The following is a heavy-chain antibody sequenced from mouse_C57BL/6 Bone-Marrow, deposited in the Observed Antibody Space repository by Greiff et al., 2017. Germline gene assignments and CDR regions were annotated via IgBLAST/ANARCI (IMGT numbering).Heavy chain of an antibody. CDR2: IYPGSGST. D-gene: IGHD1-1*01. CDR3: ARLELIYYYGSGYFDV. Sequence: QVQLQQPGAELVKPGASVKMSCKASGYTFTSYWITWVKQRPGQGLEWIGDIYPGSGSTNYNEKFKSKATLTVDTSSSTAYMQLSSLTSEDSAVYYCARLELIYYYGSGYFDVWGTGTTVTVSS. V-gene: IGHV1-55*01. J-gene: IGHJ1*03. CDR1: GYTFTSYW.